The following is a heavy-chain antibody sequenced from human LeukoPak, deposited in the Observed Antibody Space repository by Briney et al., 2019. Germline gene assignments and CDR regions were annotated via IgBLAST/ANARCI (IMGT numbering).Heavy chain of an antibody. V-gene: IGHV1-69*05. CDR2: IVPIFGTA. Sequence: SVKVSCKASGGTFSSYAISWVRQAPGQGLEWMGGIVPIFGTANYAQKFQGRVTITTDESTSTAYMELSSLRSEDTAVYYCARGDTPPDAFDIWGQGTMVTVSS. J-gene: IGHJ3*02. CDR3: ARGDTPPDAFDI. D-gene: IGHD5-18*01. CDR1: GGTFSSYA.